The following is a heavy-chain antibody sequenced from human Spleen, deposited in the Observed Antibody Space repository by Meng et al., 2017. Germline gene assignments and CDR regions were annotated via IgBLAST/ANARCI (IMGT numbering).Heavy chain of an antibody. D-gene: IGHD4-23*01. CDR1: GYSISSGYY. V-gene: IGHV4-38-2*02. CDR3: ARGNYDGNLLLDYYYYGMDV. CDR2: IYHSGST. Sequence: SETLSLTCTVSGYSISSGYYWGWIRQPPGKGLEWIGSIYHSGSTYYNPSLKSRVTISVDTSKNQFSLKLSSVTAADTAVYYCARGNYDGNLLLDYYYYGMDVWGQGTTVTVSS. J-gene: IGHJ6*02.